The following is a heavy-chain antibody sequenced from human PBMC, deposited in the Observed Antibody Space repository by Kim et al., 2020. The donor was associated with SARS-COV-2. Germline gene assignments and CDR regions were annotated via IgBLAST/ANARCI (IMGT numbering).Heavy chain of an antibody. CDR2: INPNSGGT. D-gene: IGHD3-22*01. Sequence: ASVKVSCKASGYTFTGYYMHWVRQAPGQGLEWMGWINPNSGGTNYAQKFQGRVTMTRDTSISTAYMELSRLRSDDTAVYYCARGTRRNYYDSSGYYLFDYWGQGTLVTVSS. V-gene: IGHV1-2*02. CDR1: GYTFTGYY. J-gene: IGHJ4*02. CDR3: ARGTRRNYYDSSGYYLFDY.